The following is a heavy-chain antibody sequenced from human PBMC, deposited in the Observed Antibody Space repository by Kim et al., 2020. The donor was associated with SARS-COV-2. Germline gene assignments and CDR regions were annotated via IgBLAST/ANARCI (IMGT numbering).Heavy chain of an antibody. J-gene: IGHJ4*02. Sequence: YNDYAVSVKSRITINPDTAENQCALQLNSVTPEDTAVYYCARDRIGVNDYWGQGTLVTVSS. CDR2: YN. D-gene: IGHD3-16*01. V-gene: IGHV6-1*01. CDR3: ARDRIGVNDY.